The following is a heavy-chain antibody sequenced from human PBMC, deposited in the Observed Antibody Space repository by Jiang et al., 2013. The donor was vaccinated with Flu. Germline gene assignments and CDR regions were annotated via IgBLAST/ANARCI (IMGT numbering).Heavy chain of an antibody. V-gene: IGHV5-10-1*01. D-gene: IGHD3-10*01. CDR3: ARIEVYGSGSYYNHFDY. J-gene: IGHJ4*02. Sequence: GAEVKKPGESLRISCKGSGYSFTSYWISWVRQMPGKGLEWMGRIDPSDSYTNYSPSFQGHVTISADKSISTAYLQWSSLKASDTAMYYCARIEVYGSGSYYNHFDYWGQGTLVTVSS. CDR1: GYSFTSYW. CDR2: IDPSDSYT.